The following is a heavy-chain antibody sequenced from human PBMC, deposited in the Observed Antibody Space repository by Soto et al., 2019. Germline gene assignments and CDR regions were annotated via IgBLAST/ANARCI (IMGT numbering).Heavy chain of an antibody. V-gene: IGHV1-69*13. CDR3: ARITYGSGSNPYYHYGMDV. CDR2: IIPIFGTA. Sequence: SVKVSCKASGGTFSSYAISWVRQAPGQGLEWMGGIIPIFGTANYAQKFQGRVTITADESTSTAYMELSSLRSEDTAVYYCARITYGSGSNPYYHYGMDVRGQGTTVTVSS. D-gene: IGHD3-10*01. J-gene: IGHJ6*02. CDR1: GGTFSSYA.